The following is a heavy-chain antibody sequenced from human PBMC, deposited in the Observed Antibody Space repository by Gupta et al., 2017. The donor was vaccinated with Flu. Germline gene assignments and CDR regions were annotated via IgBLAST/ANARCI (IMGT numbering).Heavy chain of an antibody. CDR1: GFTFSSYA. CDR3: PTITMVRGGDYYYYMDV. D-gene: IGHD3-10*01. CDR2: ISGSGGST. J-gene: IGHJ6*03. Sequence: EVQLLESGGGLVQPGGSLRLSCAASGFTFSSYAMRWVRQAPGKGLEWVSAISGSGGSTYYADSVKGRFTISRDNSKNTLYLQMNSLRAEDTAVYYCPTITMVRGGDYYYYMDVWGKGTTVTVSS. V-gene: IGHV3-23*01.